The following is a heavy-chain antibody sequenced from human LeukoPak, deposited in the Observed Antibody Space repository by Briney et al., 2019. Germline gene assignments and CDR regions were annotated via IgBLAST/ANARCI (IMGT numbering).Heavy chain of an antibody. Sequence: ASVKVSCKTSGYTFTGYYIHWVRQAPGQELEWMGRINPKNGETNYAQKFQGRVTLTRDTSINTHYMELSRLTSDDTAVYYCARGGGSSSWAAYFDYWGQGTLVSVSS. J-gene: IGHJ4*02. V-gene: IGHV1-2*02. CDR1: GYTFTGYY. CDR3: ARGGGSSSWAAYFDY. CDR2: INPKNGET. D-gene: IGHD6-13*01.